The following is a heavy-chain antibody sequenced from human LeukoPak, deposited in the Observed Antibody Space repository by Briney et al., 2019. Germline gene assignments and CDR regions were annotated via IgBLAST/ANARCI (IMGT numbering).Heavy chain of an antibody. Sequence: PGGSLRLSCAASGFTFNNAWMSWVRQAPGKGLEWVARIKSKSEGETKDYAAPVKGRFSISRDDSKTTVYLQMNSLETEDTAVYFCTAGTGTSDFDYWGQGTLVTVSS. CDR2: IKSKSEGETK. J-gene: IGHJ4*02. CDR1: GFTFNNAW. V-gene: IGHV3-15*01. D-gene: IGHD1-7*01. CDR3: TAGTGTSDFDY.